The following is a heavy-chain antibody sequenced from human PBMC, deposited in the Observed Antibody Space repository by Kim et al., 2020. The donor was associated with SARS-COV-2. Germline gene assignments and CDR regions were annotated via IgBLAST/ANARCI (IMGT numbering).Heavy chain of an antibody. CDR2: IRSKAYGGTT. V-gene: IGHV3-49*03. CDR3: TRVPSTENYYYETYYFDY. Sequence: GGSLRLSCTASGFTFGDYAMSWFRQAPGKGLEWVGFIRSKAYGGTTVYAASVKGRFTISRDDSKLIVYLQMTSMKTEDTAVYYCTRVPSTENYYYETYYFDYWGQGTLVTVSS. J-gene: IGHJ4*02. D-gene: IGHD3-22*01. CDR1: GFTFGDYA.